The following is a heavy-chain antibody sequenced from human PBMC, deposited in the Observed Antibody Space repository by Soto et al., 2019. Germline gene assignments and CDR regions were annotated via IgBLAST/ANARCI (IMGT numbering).Heavy chain of an antibody. J-gene: IGHJ4*02. V-gene: IGHV1-3*01. Sequence: ASVKVSCKASGYTFTSYAMHWVRQAPGQRLEWMGWINAGNGNTKYSQKFQGRVTITRDTSASTACMELSSLRSEDTAVCYCARGRWLQLGYWGQGTLVTVSS. CDR2: INAGNGNT. CDR1: GYTFTSYA. CDR3: ARGRWLQLGY. D-gene: IGHD5-12*01.